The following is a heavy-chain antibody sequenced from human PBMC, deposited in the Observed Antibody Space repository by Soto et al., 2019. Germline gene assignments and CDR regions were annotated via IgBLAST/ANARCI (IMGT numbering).Heavy chain of an antibody. CDR1: GGSISSGDYY. V-gene: IGHV4-30-4*01. CDR2: IYYSGST. Sequence: PSETLSLTCTVSGGSISSGDYYWSWIRQPPGKGLEWIGYIYYSGSTYYNPSLKSRVTISVDTSKNQFSLKLSSVTAADTAVYYCARAHGDYVLFDYWGQGTLVTVSS. D-gene: IGHD4-17*01. J-gene: IGHJ4*02. CDR3: ARAHGDYVLFDY.